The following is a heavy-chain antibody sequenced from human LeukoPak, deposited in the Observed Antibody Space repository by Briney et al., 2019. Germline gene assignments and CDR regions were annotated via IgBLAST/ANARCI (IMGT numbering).Heavy chain of an antibody. CDR1: GGSISSSSYY. D-gene: IGHD6-13*01. CDR2: IYYSGST. V-gene: IGHV4-39*01. CDR3: ARPRIAAGRGGFDP. Sequence: SETLSLTCTVSGGSISSSSYYWGWIRQPPGKGLEWIGSIYYSGSTYYNPSLKSRVTISVDTSKNQFSLKLSSVTAADTAVYYCARPRIAAGRGGFDPWGQGTLVTVSS. J-gene: IGHJ5*02.